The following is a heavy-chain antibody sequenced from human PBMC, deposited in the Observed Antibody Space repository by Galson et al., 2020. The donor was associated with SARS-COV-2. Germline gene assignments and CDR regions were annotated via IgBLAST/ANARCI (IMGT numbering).Heavy chain of an antibody. J-gene: IGHJ3*02. CDR1: GDSMSGYY. V-gene: IGHV4-4*07. CDR3: ARVVYSATYAPSGPDAFDI. D-gene: IGHD5-12*01. CDR2: IYTSGGT. Sequence: SETLSLTCTVSGDSMSGYYWSWIRQPAGKGLEWIGRIYTSGGTNYNPSLENRVTMSIDTSKNQFSLKLNSVTAADAAVYYCARVVYSATYAPSGPDAFDIWGQGTMVTVS.